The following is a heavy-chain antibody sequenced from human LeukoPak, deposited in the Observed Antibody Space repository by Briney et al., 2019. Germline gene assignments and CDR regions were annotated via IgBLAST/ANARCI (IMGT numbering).Heavy chain of an antibody. CDR2: IKSDGSST. V-gene: IGHV3-74*01. CDR3: TRSDWFDP. Sequence: GGSLRLSCAASGFSFSSYWMHWVRQAPGKGLVWVSRIKSDGSSTSYADSVKGRFTISRDNAKNTLHLQMNSLRAEDTAVYYCTRSDWFDPWGQGTLVTVSS. J-gene: IGHJ5*02. CDR1: GFSFSSYW.